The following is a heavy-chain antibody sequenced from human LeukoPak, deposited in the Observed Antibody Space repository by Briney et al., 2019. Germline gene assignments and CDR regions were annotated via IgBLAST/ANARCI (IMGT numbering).Heavy chain of an antibody. V-gene: IGHV3-23*01. J-gene: IGHJ4*02. CDR3: ARGSTYYDSSGQAPFDY. CDR2: ISHTSEYT. D-gene: IGHD3-22*01. CDR1: GFTFSNYT. Sequence: PGGSLRLSCAASGFTFSNYTMSWVRQAPGKGLEWVSAISHTSEYTYHADSVKGRFTISRDNSKNTLYLQMNSLRAEDTAVYYCARGSTYYDSSGQAPFDYWGQGTLVTVSS.